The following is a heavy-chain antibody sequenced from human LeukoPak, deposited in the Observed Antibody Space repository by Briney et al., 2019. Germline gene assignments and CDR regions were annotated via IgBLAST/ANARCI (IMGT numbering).Heavy chain of an antibody. J-gene: IGHJ4*02. CDR3: ARDYWWNYDY. CDR1: GFTFSDYA. D-gene: IGHD1-7*01. CDR2: ISKDGSDK. V-gene: IGHV3-30-3*01. Sequence: GGSLRVSCAAPGFTFSDYAMHWVRQAPGKGLEWVAVISKDGSDKYYPGSVRGRFTISRGNSKNTIYLQMDSLRAEDTAIYYCARDYWWNYDYWGQGTLVTVSS.